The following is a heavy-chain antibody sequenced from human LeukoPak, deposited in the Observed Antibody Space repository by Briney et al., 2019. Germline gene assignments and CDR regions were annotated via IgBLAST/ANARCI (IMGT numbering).Heavy chain of an antibody. Sequence: ASVKVSCKASGYIFINYGITWVRQAPGQGLEWMGWINAYNGNTKYVQKLQGRVTMTTDTSTSTAYMELRSLRSDDTAVYYCARGVNYDFWSGYLKFDYWGQGMLVTVSS. V-gene: IGHV1-18*01. CDR3: ARGVNYDFWSGYLKFDY. J-gene: IGHJ4*02. D-gene: IGHD3-3*01. CDR2: INAYNGNT. CDR1: GYIFINYG.